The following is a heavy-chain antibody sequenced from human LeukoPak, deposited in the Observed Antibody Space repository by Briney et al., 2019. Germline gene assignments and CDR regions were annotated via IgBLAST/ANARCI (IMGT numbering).Heavy chain of an antibody. CDR3: ARGSGHYDILTGYYSYDY. D-gene: IGHD3-9*01. V-gene: IGHV1-69*05. CDR1: GGTFSSYA. Sequence: SVEVSCKASGGTFSSYAISWVRQAPGQGLEWMGGIIPIFGTANYAQKFQGRVTITTDESTSTAYMELSSLRSEDTAVYYCARGSGHYDILTGYYSYDYWGQGTLVTVSS. J-gene: IGHJ4*02. CDR2: IIPIFGTA.